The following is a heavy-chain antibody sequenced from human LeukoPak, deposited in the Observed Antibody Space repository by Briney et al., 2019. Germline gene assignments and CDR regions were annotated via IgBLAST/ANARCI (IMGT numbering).Heavy chain of an antibody. D-gene: IGHD3-9*01. V-gene: IGHV3-23*01. CDR2: IGGRGTIT. Sequence: GGSLRLSCAASGFTFSSYAMSWVRQAPGKGLEWVSAIGGRGTITYYADSVKGRFTISKDNSKNTLYLQMNSLRAEDTAVYYCARGDDISPGRVLEYWGRGTLVTVSS. CDR3: ARGDDISPGRVLEY. CDR1: GFTFSSYA. J-gene: IGHJ4*02.